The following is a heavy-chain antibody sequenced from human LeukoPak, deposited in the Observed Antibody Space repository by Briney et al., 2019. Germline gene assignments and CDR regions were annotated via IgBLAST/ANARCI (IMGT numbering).Heavy chain of an antibody. J-gene: IGHJ5*02. D-gene: IGHD3-16*02. CDR1: GFTFSSYA. CDR3: ARDGLITFGGVIARNWFDP. CDR2: ISSNRGST. V-gene: IGHV3-64*01. Sequence: PGGSLRLSCAASGFTFSSYAMHWVRQAPGKGLEYVSAISSNRGSTYYANSVKGRFTISRDNSKNTLYLQMGSLRAEDMAVYYCARDGLITFGGVIARNWFDPWGQGTLVTVSS.